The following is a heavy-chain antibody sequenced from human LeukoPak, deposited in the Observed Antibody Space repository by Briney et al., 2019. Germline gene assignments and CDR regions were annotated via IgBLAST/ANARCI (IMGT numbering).Heavy chain of an antibody. CDR2: IYTSGST. CDR3: ARTLWFGELLSWFDP. Sequence: PSQTLSLTCTVSGGSISSGSYYWSWIRQPAGKGLEWIGRIYTSGSTNYSPSLKSRVTISVDTSKNQFSLKLSSVTAADTAVYYCARTLWFGELLSWFDPWGQGTLVTVSS. J-gene: IGHJ5*02. CDR1: GGSISSGSYY. D-gene: IGHD3-10*01. V-gene: IGHV4-61*02.